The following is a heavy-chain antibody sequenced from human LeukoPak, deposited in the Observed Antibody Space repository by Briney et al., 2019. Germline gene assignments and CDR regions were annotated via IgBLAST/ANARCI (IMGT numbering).Heavy chain of an antibody. J-gene: IGHJ5*02. D-gene: IGHD2-2*01. Sequence: ASVKVSCKASGGTFSSYAISWVRQAPGQGLEWMGGIIPIFGTANYAQKFQGRVTITADESTSTAYMELSSLRSEDTAVYYCARDIVVVPAASRFWFDPWGQGALVTVSS. V-gene: IGHV1-69*01. CDR2: IIPIFGTA. CDR3: ARDIVVVPAASRFWFDP. CDR1: GGTFSSYA.